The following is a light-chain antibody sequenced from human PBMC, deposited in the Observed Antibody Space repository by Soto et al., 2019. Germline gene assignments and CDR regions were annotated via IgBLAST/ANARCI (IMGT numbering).Light chain of an antibody. J-gene: IGLJ1*01. CDR3: SAWDDSLNGHYV. Sequence: QSVLTQPSSASGTPGQRVTISCSGSSSNIGTNTVNWFQQLPGTAPKLLIYSNNQRPSGVPDRFSGSKSGTSASLAISGLQSDDEADYYCSAWDDSLNGHYVFGTGTKLTVL. CDR2: SNN. CDR1: SSNIGTNT. V-gene: IGLV1-44*01.